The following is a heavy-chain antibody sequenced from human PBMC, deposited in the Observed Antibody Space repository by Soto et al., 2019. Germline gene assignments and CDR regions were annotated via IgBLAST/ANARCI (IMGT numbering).Heavy chain of an antibody. D-gene: IGHD2-21*01. CDR1: GLTFSKFE. CDR3: VRVGIVARPY. Sequence: SPILSGAVSGLTFSKFEMTWVRQAPGQGLEWVSSISSDGATIYYADSVKGRFTISRDNDKNLLYLQMNSLKGEDTATYYCVRVGIVARPYWGQGTPVTVSS. V-gene: IGHV3-48*03. CDR2: ISSDGATI. J-gene: IGHJ4*02.